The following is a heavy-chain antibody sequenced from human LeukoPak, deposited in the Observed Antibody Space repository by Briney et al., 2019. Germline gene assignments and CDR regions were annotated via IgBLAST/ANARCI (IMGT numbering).Heavy chain of an antibody. J-gene: IGHJ4*02. CDR2: ISAYNGNT. Sequence: ASVKVSCKASGYTFTSYGISWVRQAPGQGLEWMGWISAYNGNTNYAQKLQGRVTMTTDTSTSTAYMELRSLRSEDTAVYYCARVQWLAPQYHFDYWGQGTLVTVSS. D-gene: IGHD6-19*01. CDR1: GYTFTSYG. V-gene: IGHV1-18*01. CDR3: ARVQWLAPQYHFDY.